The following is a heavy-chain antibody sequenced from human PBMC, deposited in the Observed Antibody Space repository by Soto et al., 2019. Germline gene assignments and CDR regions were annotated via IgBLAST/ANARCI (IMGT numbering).Heavy chain of an antibody. Sequence: GGSLRLSCAASGFTFSSYAMSWVRQAPGKGLEWVSAISGSGGSTYYADSVKGRFTISRDNSKNTLYLQMNSLRAEDTAVYYCAKDYYSSSWQSPFDYWGQGTLVTVSS. CDR1: GFTFSSYA. V-gene: IGHV3-23*01. CDR3: AKDYYSSSWQSPFDY. J-gene: IGHJ4*02. CDR2: ISGSGGST. D-gene: IGHD6-13*01.